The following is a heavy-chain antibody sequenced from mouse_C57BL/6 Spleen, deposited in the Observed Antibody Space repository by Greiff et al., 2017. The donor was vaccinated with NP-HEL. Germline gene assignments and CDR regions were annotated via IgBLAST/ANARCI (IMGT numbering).Heavy chain of an antibody. Sequence: EVKLMESGGGLVKPGGSLKLSCAASGFTFSSYAMSWVRQTPEKRLEWVATISDGGSYTYYPDNVKGRFTNSRDNAKNNLYLQMSHLKSEDTAMYYCARDGPPLGKGLYFDYWGQGTTLTVSS. V-gene: IGHV5-4*01. D-gene: IGHD3-3*01. CDR2: ISDGGSYT. J-gene: IGHJ2*01. CDR1: GFTFSSYA. CDR3: ARDGPPLGKGLYFDY.